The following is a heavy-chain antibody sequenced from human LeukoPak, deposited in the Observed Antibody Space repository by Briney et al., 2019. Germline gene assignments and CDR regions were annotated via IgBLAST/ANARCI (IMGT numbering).Heavy chain of an antibody. CDR1: GGSFSSYY. CDR2: INHSGST. J-gene: IGHJ4*02. CDR3: ARSGSGSYLIY. V-gene: IGHV4-34*01. D-gene: IGHD3-10*01. Sequence: SETLSLTCAVYGGSFSSYYWSWIRQPPGKGLEWIGEINHSGSTNYNPSLKSRVTISVDTSKNQFSLKLSSVTAADTAVYYCARSGSGSYLIYWGQGTLVTVSS.